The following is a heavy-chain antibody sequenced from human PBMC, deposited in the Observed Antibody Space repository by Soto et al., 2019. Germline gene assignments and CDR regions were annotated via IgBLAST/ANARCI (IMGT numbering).Heavy chain of an antibody. CDR2: ISGSGGST. J-gene: IGHJ4*02. CDR3: AKDRIAAAGTSPLYFDY. D-gene: IGHD6-13*01. Sequence: PGGSLRLSCAASGFTFSSYAMSWVRQAPGKGLEWVSAISGSGGSTYYADSVKGRFTISRDNSKNTLYLQMNSLRAEDTAVYYCAKDRIAAAGTSPLYFDYWGQGTLVTVSS. CDR1: GFTFSSYA. V-gene: IGHV3-23*01.